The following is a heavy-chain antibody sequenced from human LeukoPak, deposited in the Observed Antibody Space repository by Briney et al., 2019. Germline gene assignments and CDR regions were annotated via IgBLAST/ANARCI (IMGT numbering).Heavy chain of an antibody. D-gene: IGHD4-17*01. CDR2: IWYDGSNK. J-gene: IGHJ5*02. CDR3: ARDGTVTAGPFDP. CDR1: GIPFSSFG. V-gene: IGHV3-33*01. Sequence: GGSLRLSCAAPGIPFSSFGMHWLRQAPGEGLEWVAFIWYDGSNKYYADSVKGRFTISRDNPKNTLYLQMNSLTAEDTAVYYCARDGTVTAGPFDPWGGGTLVTVSS.